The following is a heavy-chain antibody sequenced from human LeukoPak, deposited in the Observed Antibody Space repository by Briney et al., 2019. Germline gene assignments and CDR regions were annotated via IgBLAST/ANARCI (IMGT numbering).Heavy chain of an antibody. Sequence: RSGGSLRLSCAASGFSVSSNYMSWVRQAPGKGLEWVSFLYSAGSTYYADSVKGRFTISRDTSKNALYLQMDSLRAEDTAVYYCARDRTIFGIPMDVWGKGTTVTVSS. CDR1: GFSVSSNY. J-gene: IGHJ6*03. V-gene: IGHV3-53*01. D-gene: IGHD3-3*01. CDR2: LYSAGST. CDR3: ARDRTIFGIPMDV.